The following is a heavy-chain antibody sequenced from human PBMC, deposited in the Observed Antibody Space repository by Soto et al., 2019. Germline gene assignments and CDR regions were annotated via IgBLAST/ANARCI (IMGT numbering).Heavy chain of an antibody. Sequence: GGSLRLSCAASGFTVSSNYMSWVRQAPGKGLEWVSVIYSGGSTYYADSVKGRFTISRDNSKNTLYLQMNSLRAEDTAVYYCARVIYGSGSYDFDYWDQGALVTVSS. V-gene: IGHV3-53*01. CDR3: ARVIYGSGSYDFDY. CDR1: GFTVSSNY. CDR2: IYSGGST. J-gene: IGHJ4*02. D-gene: IGHD3-10*01.